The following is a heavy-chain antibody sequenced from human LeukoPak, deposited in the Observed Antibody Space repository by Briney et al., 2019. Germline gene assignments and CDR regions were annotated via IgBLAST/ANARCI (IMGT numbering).Heavy chain of an antibody. CDR3: ARDQEFGYDSSGYPDY. V-gene: IGHV3-20*04. CDR1: GFTFDDYG. J-gene: IGHJ4*02. Sequence: GGSLRLSCAASGFTFDDYGMSWVRQAPGKGLEWVSGINWNGGSTGYAESVKGRFTISRDNAKNSLYLQMNSLRAEDTALYYCARDQEFGYDSSGYPDYWGQGTLVTVSS. D-gene: IGHD3-22*01. CDR2: INWNGGST.